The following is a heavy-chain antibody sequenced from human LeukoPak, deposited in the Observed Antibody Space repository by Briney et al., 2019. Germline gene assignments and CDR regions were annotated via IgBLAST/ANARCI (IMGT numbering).Heavy chain of an antibody. J-gene: IGHJ3*01. CDR2: IGADGSTT. V-gene: IGHV3-33*01. D-gene: IGHD3-16*01. CDR1: GFTFSTYG. Sequence: PGRSLRLSCAASGFTFSTYGMDWVRQAPGKGLEWVAVIGADGSTTYYAESVKGRFTISRDNSKSTLFLQMNSLRAEDTAVYYCARPRLFEGVFDDWGQGTMVTVSP. CDR3: ARPRLFEGVFDD.